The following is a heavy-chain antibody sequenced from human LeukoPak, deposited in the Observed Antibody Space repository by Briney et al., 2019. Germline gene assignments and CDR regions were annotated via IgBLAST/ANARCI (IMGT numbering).Heavy chain of an antibody. CDR3: ARVGTGSWYFDL. Sequence: SGGSLRLSCAASGFTFSSYSMNWVRQAPGKGLVWVSRINPDGGRISYADSVQGRFTISRDNAKNTVYLQMNSLRAEDTAVYYCARVGTGSWYFDLWGRGTLVTFSS. D-gene: IGHD3-10*01. CDR1: GFTFSSYS. CDR2: INPDGGRI. J-gene: IGHJ2*01. V-gene: IGHV3-74*01.